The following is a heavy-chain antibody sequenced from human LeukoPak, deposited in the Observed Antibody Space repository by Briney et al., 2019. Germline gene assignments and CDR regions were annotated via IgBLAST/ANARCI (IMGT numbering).Heavy chain of an antibody. V-gene: IGHV3-20*04. Sequence: GGSLRLSCAASGFTFDDYGMSWVRLAPGKGLEWDSGINWNGGSTGYADSAKGRFTISRDNAKNSLYLQMNSLRAEDTALYYCARDYDSSGYSDAFDIWGQGTMVTVSS. CDR3: ARDYDSSGYSDAFDI. D-gene: IGHD3-22*01. J-gene: IGHJ3*02. CDR1: GFTFDDYG. CDR2: INWNGGST.